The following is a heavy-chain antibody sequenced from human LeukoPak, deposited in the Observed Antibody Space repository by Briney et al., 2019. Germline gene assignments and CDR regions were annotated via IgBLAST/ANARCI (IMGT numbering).Heavy chain of an antibody. Sequence: SVKVSCKASGGTFSSYAISWVRQAPGQGLEWMGGIIPIFGTANYAQKFQGRVTITADESTSTAYMELSSLRSEDTAVYYCARSGNYYGSGSYSFDPWGQGTLVTVSS. V-gene: IGHV1-69*01. CDR1: GGTFSSYA. D-gene: IGHD3-10*01. J-gene: IGHJ5*02. CDR3: ARSGNYYGSGSYSFDP. CDR2: IIPIFGTA.